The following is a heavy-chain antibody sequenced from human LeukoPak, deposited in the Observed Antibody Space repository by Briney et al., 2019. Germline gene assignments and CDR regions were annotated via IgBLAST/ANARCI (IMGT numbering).Heavy chain of an antibody. CDR2: ISSNGGST. V-gene: IGHV3-64*01. Sequence: GGSLRLSCAASGFTFSSYAMHWVRQAPGKGLEYVSAISSNGGSTYYANSVKGRFTISRDNSKNTLYLQMGSLRAEDMAVYYCARARRVGATLYFDYWGQGTLVTVSS. CDR3: ARARRVGATLYFDY. CDR1: GFTFSSYA. D-gene: IGHD1-26*01. J-gene: IGHJ4*02.